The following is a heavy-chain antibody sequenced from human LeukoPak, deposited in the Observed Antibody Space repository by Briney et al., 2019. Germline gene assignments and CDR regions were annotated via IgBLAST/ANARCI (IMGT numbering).Heavy chain of an antibody. CDR1: GYTFTSYA. CDR3: ARGFLSGGYYFDY. D-gene: IGHD3-3*01. V-gene: IGHV1-3*01. J-gene: IGHJ4*02. CDR2: INAGNGNT. Sequence: ASVKVSCKASGYTFTSYAMHWVRQAPGQRLEWMGWINAGNGNTKYSQKFQGRVTITRDASASTAYMELSSLRSEDTAVYYCARGFLSGGYYFDYWGQGTLVTVSS.